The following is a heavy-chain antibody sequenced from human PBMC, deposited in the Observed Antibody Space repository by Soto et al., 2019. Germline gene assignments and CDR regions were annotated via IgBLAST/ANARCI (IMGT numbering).Heavy chain of an antibody. J-gene: IGHJ5*02. D-gene: IGHD3-10*01. CDR1: VFTCSSYG. CDR3: AKDRGVNHPNWFDP. V-gene: IGHV3-30*18. Sequence: GGSLRLSCAASVFTCSSYGMHWVRQAPGKGLEWVAVISYDGSNKYYADSVKGRFTISRDNSKNTLYLQMNSLRAEDTAVYYCAKDRGVNHPNWFDPWGQGTLVTVSS. CDR2: ISYDGSNK.